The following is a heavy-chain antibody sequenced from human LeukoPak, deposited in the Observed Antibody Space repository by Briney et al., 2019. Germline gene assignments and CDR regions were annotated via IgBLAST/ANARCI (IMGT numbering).Heavy chain of an antibody. V-gene: IGHV4-59*01. CDR3: ARGLLGYYYDSSGYYYFDY. Sequence: SETLSLTCTVSGGSISSYYWSWIRHPPGKGLEWIWYIYYSGSTNYNPSLKSRVTISVDTSKNQFSLKLSSVTAADTAVYYCARGLLGYYYDSSGYYYFDYWGQGTLVTVSS. CDR2: IYYSGST. CDR1: GGSISSYY. D-gene: IGHD3-22*01. J-gene: IGHJ4*02.